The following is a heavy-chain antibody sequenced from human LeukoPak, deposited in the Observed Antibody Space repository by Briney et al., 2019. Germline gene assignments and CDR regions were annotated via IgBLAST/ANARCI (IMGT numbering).Heavy chain of an antibody. Sequence: GESLKISCKGSGYPFTNYWIGWVRQMPGKGLEWMGIIYPGDSDTRYSPSFQGQVTISVDKSISTAYLQWGSVKASDTAMYYCARRGASDYWGQGTLVTVSS. CDR3: ARRGASDY. CDR2: IYPGDSDT. CDR1: GYPFTNYW. J-gene: IGHJ4*02. D-gene: IGHD3-16*01. V-gene: IGHV5-51*01.